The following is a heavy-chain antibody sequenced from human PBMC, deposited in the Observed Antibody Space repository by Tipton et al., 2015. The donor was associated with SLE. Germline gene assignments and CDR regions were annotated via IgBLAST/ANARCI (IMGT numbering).Heavy chain of an antibody. CDR2: INHSGST. Sequence: TLSLTCAVYGGSFSGYYWSWIRQPPGKGLEWIGEINHSGSTNYNPSLKSRVTISVDTSKNQFSLKVSSVTAADTAVYYCARAREQQLPHFDYWGQGTLVTVSS. V-gene: IGHV4-34*01. CDR1: GGSFSGYY. J-gene: IGHJ4*02. CDR3: ARAREQQLPHFDY. D-gene: IGHD6-13*01.